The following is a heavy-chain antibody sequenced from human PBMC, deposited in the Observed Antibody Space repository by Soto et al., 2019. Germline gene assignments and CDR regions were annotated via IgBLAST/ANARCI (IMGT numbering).Heavy chain of an antibody. J-gene: IGHJ6*03. D-gene: IGHD5-12*01. CDR2: INSDGSST. V-gene: IGHV3-74*01. CDR3: ARLEEDIVATGEYYYYYYYMDV. CDR1: GFTFSSYW. Sequence: VQLVESGGGLVQPGGSLRLSCAASGFTFSSYWMHWVRQAPGKGLVWVSRINSDGSSTSYADSVKGRFTISRDNAKNTLYLQMNSLRAEDTAVYYCARLEEDIVATGEYYYYYYYMDVWGKGTTVTVSS.